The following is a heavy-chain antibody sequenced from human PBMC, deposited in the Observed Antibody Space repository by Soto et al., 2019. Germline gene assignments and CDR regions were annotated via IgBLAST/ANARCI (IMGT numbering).Heavy chain of an antibody. CDR2: FDPEDGET. D-gene: IGHD3-22*01. V-gene: IGHV1-24*01. CDR1: GYTLTELS. CDR3: APLSLSDDSSGYYY. J-gene: IGHJ4*02. Sequence: ASVKVSCKVSGYTLTELSMHWVRQAPGKGLEWMGGFDPEDGETIYAQKFQGRVTMTEDTSTDTAYMELSSLRSEDTAVYYCAPLSLSDDSSGYYYWGQGTLVTVSS.